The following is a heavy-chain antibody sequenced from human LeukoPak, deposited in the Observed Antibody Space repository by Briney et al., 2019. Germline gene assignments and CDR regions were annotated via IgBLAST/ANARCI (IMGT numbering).Heavy chain of an antibody. Sequence: PSETLSLTCAVYGGSFSGYYWSWIRQPPGKGLEWIGEINHSGSTNYNPSLKSRVTISVDTSKNQFSLKLSSVTAADTAVYYWARGRRRWQQLVGNNWFDPWGQGTLVTVPS. J-gene: IGHJ5*02. CDR1: GGSFSGYY. V-gene: IGHV4-34*01. CDR2: INHSGST. CDR3: ARGRRRWQQLVGNNWFDP. D-gene: IGHD6-13*01.